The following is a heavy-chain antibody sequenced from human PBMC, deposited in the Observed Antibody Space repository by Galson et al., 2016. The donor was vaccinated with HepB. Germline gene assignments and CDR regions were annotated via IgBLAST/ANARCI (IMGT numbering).Heavy chain of an antibody. D-gene: IGHD2-15*01. Sequence: EPLSLTCAVYGGSFNAYYWTWIRQAPGKGLEWIGEINYTGSTKYNPSLKSRVNISVDTSENQFSLKLRSMTAADTAMYYCARVEVAATNWFDHWGQGTLVTVAS. J-gene: IGHJ5*02. CDR2: INYTGST. V-gene: IGHV4-34*01. CDR1: GGSFNAYY. CDR3: ARVEVAATNWFDH.